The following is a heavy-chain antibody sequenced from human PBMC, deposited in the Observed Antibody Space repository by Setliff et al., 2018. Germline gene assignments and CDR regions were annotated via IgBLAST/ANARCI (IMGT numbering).Heavy chain of an antibody. D-gene: IGHD2-21*01. CDR3: ATEKFPGDWGDY. Sequence: ASVKVSCKTSGGTFSDNAMSWVRQAPGQGPEWMGWISVYNGKTKYAQKFQGRVTMTTDTSTRTAYMEVTSLRSDDTAVYYCATEKFPGDWGDYWGQGTLVTVSS. CDR1: GGTFSDNA. CDR2: ISVYNGKT. V-gene: IGHV1-18*01. J-gene: IGHJ4*02.